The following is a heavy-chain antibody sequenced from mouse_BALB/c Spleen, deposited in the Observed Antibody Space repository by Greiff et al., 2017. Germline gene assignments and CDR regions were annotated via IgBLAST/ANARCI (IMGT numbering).Heavy chain of an antibody. Sequence: VQLQQSGTVLARPGASVKMSCKASGYTFTSYWMHWVKQRPGQGLEWIGAIYPGNSDTSYNQKFKGKAKLTAVTSTSTAYMELSSLTNEDSAVYYCTSSTATGPFAYWGQGTLVTVSA. CDR3: TSSTATGPFAY. D-gene: IGHD1-2*01. CDR1: GYTFTSYW. J-gene: IGHJ3*01. V-gene: IGHV1-5*01. CDR2: IYPGNSDT.